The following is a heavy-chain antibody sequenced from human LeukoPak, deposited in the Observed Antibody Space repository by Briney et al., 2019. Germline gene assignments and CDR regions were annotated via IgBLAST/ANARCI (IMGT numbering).Heavy chain of an antibody. D-gene: IGHD3-9*01. V-gene: IGHV4-34*01. CDR3: ARDAVTGYYPVYYYYGMDV. Sequence: SETLSLTCAVYGGSFSGYYWSWIRQPPGKGLEWIGEINHSGSTNYNPSLKSRVTISVDTSKNQFSLKLSSVTAADTAVYYCARDAVTGYYPVYYYYGMDVWGKGTTVTVSS. CDR1: GGSFSGYY. J-gene: IGHJ6*04. CDR2: INHSGST.